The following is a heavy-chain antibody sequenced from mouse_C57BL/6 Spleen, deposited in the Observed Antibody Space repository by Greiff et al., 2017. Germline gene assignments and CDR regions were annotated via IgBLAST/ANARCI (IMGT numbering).Heavy chain of an antibody. V-gene: IGHV1-55*01. CDR2: IYPGSGST. J-gene: IGHJ4*01. CDR3: ARGGEVRTYYDFDY. D-gene: IGHD2-4*01. Sequence: VQLQQPGAELVKPGASVKLSCKASGYTFTSYWITWVKQRPGQGLEWIGDIYPGSGSTNYNEKFKSKATLTVDTSSSTAYMQLSSLTSEDSAVXYCARGGEVRTYYDFDYWGQGTTVTVSS. CDR1: GYTFTSYW.